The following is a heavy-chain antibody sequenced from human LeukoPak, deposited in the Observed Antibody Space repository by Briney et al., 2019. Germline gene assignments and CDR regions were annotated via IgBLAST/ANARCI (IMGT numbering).Heavy chain of an antibody. CDR1: GGSISSGSYY. D-gene: IGHD3-16*02. Sequence: PSQTLSLTCTVSGGSISSGSYYWSWIRQPAGKGLEWIGRIYTSGTTNYNPSLKLRVTISVDTSKNQFSLKLSSVTAADTAVYYCARAVGGYDYVWGSYRYSFDYWGQGTLVTVSS. CDR2: IYTSGTT. J-gene: IGHJ4*02. V-gene: IGHV4-61*02. CDR3: ARAVGGYDYVWGSYRYSFDY.